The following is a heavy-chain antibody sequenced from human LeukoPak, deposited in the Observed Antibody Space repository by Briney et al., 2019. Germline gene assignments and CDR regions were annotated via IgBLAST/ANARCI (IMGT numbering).Heavy chain of an antibody. D-gene: IGHD3-22*01. CDR2: ISGSGANT. CDR1: GFTFSTYA. Sequence: GGSLRLSCAASGFTFSTYAMSWVRQAPGKGLEWVSTISGSGANTYYADSVKGRFTISRDNSKNTLYLQMNSLRAEDTAVYYCARDHHYYDSSGYIDYWGQGTLVTVSS. V-gene: IGHV3-23*01. CDR3: ARDHHYYDSSGYIDY. J-gene: IGHJ4*02.